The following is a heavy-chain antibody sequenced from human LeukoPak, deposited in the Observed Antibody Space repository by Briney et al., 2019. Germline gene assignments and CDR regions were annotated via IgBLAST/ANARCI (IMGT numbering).Heavy chain of an antibody. J-gene: IGHJ3*02. CDR3: AGQFDFWSGYSPDAFDI. CDR1: GGSISSYY. Sequence: SETLSLTCTVSGGSISSYYWSWIRQPPGKGLEWIGYIYHSGSTYYNPSLKSRVTISVDRSKNQFSLKLSSVTAADTAVYYCAGQFDFWSGYSPDAFDIWGQGTMVTVSS. CDR2: IYHSGST. D-gene: IGHD3-3*01. V-gene: IGHV4-59*08.